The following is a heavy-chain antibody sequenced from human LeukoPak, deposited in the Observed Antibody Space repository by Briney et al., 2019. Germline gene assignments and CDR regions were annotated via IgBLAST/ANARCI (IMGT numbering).Heavy chain of an antibody. CDR3: ARDSSIAARAAFDI. J-gene: IGHJ3*02. Sequence: SETLSLTCTVSGGSISSDSHYWSWIRQPAGKGLEWIGRIYTSGSTNYNPSLKSRVTISVDTSKNQFSLKLSSVTAADTAVYYCARDSSIAARAAFDIWGQGTMVTVSS. V-gene: IGHV4-61*02. D-gene: IGHD6-6*01. CDR2: IYTSGST. CDR1: GGSISSDSHY.